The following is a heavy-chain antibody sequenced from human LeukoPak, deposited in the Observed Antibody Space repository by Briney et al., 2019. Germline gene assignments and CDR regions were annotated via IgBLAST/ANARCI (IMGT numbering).Heavy chain of an antibody. D-gene: IGHD6-13*01. V-gene: IGHV4-59*08. Sequence: KSSETLSLTCTVSGGSISSYYWSWIRQPPGKGLEWIGYNSSSGTTKCNPSLKSRLTISVDTSKNQFSLKLTSVTAADTAVYYCARGQQWFDPWGQGTLVTVSS. J-gene: IGHJ5*02. CDR2: NSSSGTT. CDR1: GGSISSYY. CDR3: ARGQQWFDP.